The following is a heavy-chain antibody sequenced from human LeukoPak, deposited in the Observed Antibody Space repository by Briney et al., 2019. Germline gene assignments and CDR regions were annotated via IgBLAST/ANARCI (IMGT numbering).Heavy chain of an antibody. CDR1: GFTFSTYE. Sequence: GGSLRLSCVASGFTFSTYEMNWVRQAPGKGLEWVSYISSSGTTIYYAASVKGRFTISRDNAKNSLYLQINSLRAEDTAVYYCARPACSAGSCYGNFQHWGQGTVVTVSS. CDR2: ISSSGTTI. CDR3: ARPACSAGSCYGNFQH. J-gene: IGHJ1*01. D-gene: IGHD2-15*01. V-gene: IGHV3-48*03.